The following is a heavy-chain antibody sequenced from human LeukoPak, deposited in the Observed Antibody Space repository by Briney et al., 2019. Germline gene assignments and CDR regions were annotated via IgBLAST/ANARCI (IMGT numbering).Heavy chain of an antibody. V-gene: IGHV3-23*01. CDR2: ISGTGGST. Sequence: PGGSLRLSCAASGFTFSNYAMSWVRQAPGKGLEWVSDISGTGGSTYYADSVKGRSAISRDNSKNTLYLQMNSLRAEDTAVYYCAKDRYGDQNWFDPWGQGTLVTVSS. CDR1: GFTFSNYA. D-gene: IGHD4-17*01. J-gene: IGHJ5*02. CDR3: AKDRYGDQNWFDP.